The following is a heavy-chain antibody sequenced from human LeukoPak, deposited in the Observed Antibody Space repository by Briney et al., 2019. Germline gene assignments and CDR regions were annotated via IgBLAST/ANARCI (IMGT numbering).Heavy chain of an antibody. CDR3: ARVRMLWFGELDAFDI. D-gene: IGHD3-10*01. CDR1: GGSFSGYY. J-gene: IGHJ3*02. CDR2: INHSGST. V-gene: IGHV4-34*01. Sequence: SESLSLTCAVYGGSFSGYYWSWIRQPPGKGLEWIGEINHSGSTNYNPSLKSRVTISVDTSKNQFSLKLSSVTAADTAVYYCARVRMLWFGELDAFDIWGQGTMVTVSS.